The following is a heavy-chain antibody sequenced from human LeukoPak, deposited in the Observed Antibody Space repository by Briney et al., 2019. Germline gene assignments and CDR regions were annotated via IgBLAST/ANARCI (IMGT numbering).Heavy chain of an antibody. CDR1: GGSISSYY. Sequence: SETLSLTCTVSGGSISSYYWSWIRQTPGKGLEWIGYIYYSGSTNYNPSLKSRVTISVDTSKNQFSLKLSSVTAADTAVYYCARAVDTAMVYYFDYWGQGTLVTVSS. J-gene: IGHJ4*02. CDR3: ARAVDTAMVYYFDY. CDR2: IYYSGST. V-gene: IGHV4-59*01. D-gene: IGHD5-18*01.